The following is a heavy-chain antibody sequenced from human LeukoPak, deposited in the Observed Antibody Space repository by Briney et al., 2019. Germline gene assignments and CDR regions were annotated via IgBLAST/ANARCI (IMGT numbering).Heavy chain of an antibody. D-gene: IGHD3-3*01. CDR3: ARVWYDFWSGDYYYYMDV. Sequence: PSETLSLTCAVYGGSFSGYYWRWIRQPPGKGLEWIGEIYHSGSTNYNPSLKSRVTISVDTSKNQFSLKLSSVTAADTAVYYGARVWYDFWSGDYYYYMDVWGKGTTVTVSS. V-gene: IGHV4-34*01. J-gene: IGHJ6*03. CDR2: IYHSGST. CDR1: GGSFSGYY.